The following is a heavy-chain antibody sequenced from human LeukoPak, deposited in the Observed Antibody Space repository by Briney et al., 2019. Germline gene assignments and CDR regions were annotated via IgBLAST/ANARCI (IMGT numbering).Heavy chain of an antibody. D-gene: IGHD3-3*01. CDR3: ARGIQLQAIFGVVMLNWFDP. V-gene: IGHV4-34*01. CDR1: GGSFSGCY. Sequence: SETLSLTCAVYGGSFSGCYWSWIRQPPGKGLEWIGEINHSGSTNYNPSLKSRVTISVDTSKNQFSLKLSSVTAADTAVYYCARGIQLQAIFGVVMLNWFDPWGQGTLVTVSS. CDR2: INHSGST. J-gene: IGHJ5*02.